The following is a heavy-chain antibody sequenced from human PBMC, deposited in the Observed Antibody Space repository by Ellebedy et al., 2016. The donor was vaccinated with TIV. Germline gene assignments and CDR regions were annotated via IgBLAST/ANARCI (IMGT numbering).Heavy chain of an antibody. J-gene: IGHJ3*02. CDR3: ARGYKSALDI. D-gene: IGHD5-18*01. V-gene: IGHV3-7*03. Sequence: GESLKISCAVSGFTFSSYWMSWVRQAPGKGLEWVANIKQDGNEKYYVDSVKGRFTMSRDNAKNSLYLQMNSLRAEDTAVYYCARGYKSALDIWGQGTMVSVSS. CDR2: IKQDGNEK. CDR1: GFTFSSYW.